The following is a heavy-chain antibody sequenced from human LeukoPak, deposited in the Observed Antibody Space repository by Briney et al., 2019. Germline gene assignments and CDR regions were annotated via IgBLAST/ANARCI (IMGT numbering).Heavy chain of an antibody. CDR3: AKGERRVDTATLFDY. D-gene: IGHD5-18*01. CDR2: ISGSGGST. V-gene: IGHV3-23*01. CDR1: GFTFSSYA. J-gene: IGHJ4*02. Sequence: PGGSLRLSCAASGFTFSSYAMSWVRQAPGKGLEWASAISGSGGSTYYADSVKGRFTISRDNSKNTLYLQMNSLRAEDTAVYYCAKGERRVDTATLFDYWGQGTLVTVSS.